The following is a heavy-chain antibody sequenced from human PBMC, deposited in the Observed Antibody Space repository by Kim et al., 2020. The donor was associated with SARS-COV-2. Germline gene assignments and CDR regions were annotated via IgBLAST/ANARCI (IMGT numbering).Heavy chain of an antibody. Sequence: GGSLRLSCAASGFTFSSYGMHWVRQAPGKGLEWVAVIWYDGSNKYYADSVKGRSTTSRDNSKNTLYLQMNSLRAEDTAVYYCARDTENYDILTGYYKGGWFDPWGQRTLVTVSS. J-gene: IGHJ5*02. CDR1: GFTFSSYG. CDR2: IWYDGSNK. CDR3: ARDTENYDILTGYYKGGWFDP. D-gene: IGHD3-9*01. V-gene: IGHV3-33*01.